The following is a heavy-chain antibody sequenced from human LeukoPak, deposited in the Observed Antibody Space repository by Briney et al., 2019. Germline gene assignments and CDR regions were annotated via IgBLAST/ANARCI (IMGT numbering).Heavy chain of an antibody. CDR3: AELGITMIGGV. D-gene: IGHD3-10*02. V-gene: IGHV3-23*01. CDR2: ISGSGAGI. CDR1: GFTFSSFA. Sequence: GGSLRLSCAASGFTFSSFAMSWVRQAPGKGLDWVSSISGSGAGIYYADSVKGRFTISRDNAKNSLYLQMNSLRAEDTAVYYCAELGITMIGGVWGKGTTVTVSS. J-gene: IGHJ6*04.